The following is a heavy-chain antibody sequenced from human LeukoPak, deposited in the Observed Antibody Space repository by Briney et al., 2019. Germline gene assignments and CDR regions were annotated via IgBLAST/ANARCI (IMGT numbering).Heavy chain of an antibody. CDR1: GGSISSGSYY. J-gene: IGHJ6*03. CDR2: IYTSGST. CDR3: ARWGAAGTNYYYYYYMDV. Sequence: PSETLSLTCTVSGGSISSGSYYWSWIRQPAGKGLEWIGRIYTSGSTNYNPSLKSRVTISVDTSKNQFSLKLSSVTAADTAVYYCARWGAAGTNYYYYYYMDVWGKGTTVTISS. D-gene: IGHD6-13*01. V-gene: IGHV4-61*02.